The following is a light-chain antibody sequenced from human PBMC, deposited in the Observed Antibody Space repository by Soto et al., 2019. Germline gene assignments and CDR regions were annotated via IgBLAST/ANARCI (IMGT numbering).Light chain of an antibody. CDR3: SSYTRRRTVI. CDR2: EVS. CDR1: SSDIGAYNY. V-gene: IGLV2-14*01. Sequence: QSALTQPASVSGSLGQSITISCTGTSSDIGAYNYVSWYQQHPGKAPKLLFYEVSNRPSGVSHRFSGSKSANTASLTISGLQAEDEADYYCSSYTRRRTVIFGGGTKLTVL. J-gene: IGLJ2*01.